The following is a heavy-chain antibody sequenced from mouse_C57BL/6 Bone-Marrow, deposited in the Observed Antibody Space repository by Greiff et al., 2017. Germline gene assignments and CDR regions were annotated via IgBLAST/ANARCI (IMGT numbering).Heavy chain of an antibody. J-gene: IGHJ2*01. CDR3: ARDGSSLDY. V-gene: IGHV1-55*01. CDR1: GYTFTSYW. CDR2: IYPGSGST. Sequence: QVQLQQSGAELVKPGASVKMSCKASGYTFTSYWITWVKQRPGQGLEWIGDIYPGSGSTNYNEKFKSKATLTVDKSSSTAYMQLSSLTSEDSAVYYCARDGSSLDYWGQGTTLTVSS. D-gene: IGHD1-1*01.